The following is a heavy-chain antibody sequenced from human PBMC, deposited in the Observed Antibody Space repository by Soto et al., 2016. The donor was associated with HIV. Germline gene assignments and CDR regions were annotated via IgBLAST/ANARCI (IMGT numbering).Heavy chain of an antibody. D-gene: IGHD3-16*01. CDR2: IKSKSDGETT. CDR3: TTAYVFDY. V-gene: IGHV3-15*01. CDR1: GFTFSDAT. J-gene: IGHJ4*02. Sequence: EVQLVESGGGFVKPGESLTISCVGSGFTFSDATMSWVRQAPGKGLEWVGRIKSKSDGETTGYAAPVKGRFTISRDDSENTVFLRLNSLKIEDTAMYYCTTAYVFDYWGQGAWSSSLQ.